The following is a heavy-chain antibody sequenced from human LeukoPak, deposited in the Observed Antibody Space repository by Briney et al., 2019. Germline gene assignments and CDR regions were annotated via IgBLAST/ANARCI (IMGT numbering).Heavy chain of an antibody. V-gene: IGHV3-21*01. D-gene: IGHD6-13*01. CDR3: ARGSGSWYVDYHYYMDV. J-gene: IGHJ6*03. CDR1: GFTFSSYS. Sequence: PGGSLRLSCAASGFTFSSYSMNWVRQAPGKGLEWVSSISSSSSYIYYADSVKGRFTISRDNAKNSLYLQMNSLRAEDTAVYYCARGSGSWYVDYHYYMDVWGKGTTVTISS. CDR2: ISSSSSYI.